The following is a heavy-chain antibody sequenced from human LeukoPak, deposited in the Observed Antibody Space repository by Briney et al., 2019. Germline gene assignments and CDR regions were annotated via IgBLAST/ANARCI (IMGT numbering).Heavy chain of an antibody. CDR2: ISGSGSTI. V-gene: IGHV3-11*04. CDR1: GFTISDYY. J-gene: IGHJ6*03. D-gene: IGHD3-22*01. Sequence: SGGSLRLSCAASGFTISDYYMNWIRQAPGKGLEWVSYISGSGSTIYYAESVKGRITISRDNTKNSLYLQMNSLRAEDTAVYYCARDPSPMIVVVIPYYYMDVWGKGTTVTVSS. CDR3: ARDPSPMIVVVIPYYYMDV.